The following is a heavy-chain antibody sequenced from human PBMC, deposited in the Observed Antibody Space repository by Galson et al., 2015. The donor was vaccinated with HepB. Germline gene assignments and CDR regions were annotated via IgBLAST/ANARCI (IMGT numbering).Heavy chain of an antibody. CDR1: GFTFSSYG. CDR3: AKGRGNYYYYYYMDV. CDR2: ISYDGSNK. V-gene: IGHV3-30*18. J-gene: IGHJ6*03. Sequence: SLRLSCAASGFTFSSYGMHWVRQAPGKGLEWVAVISYDGSNKYYADSVKGRFTISRDNSKNTLYLQMNSLRAEDTAVYYCAKGRGNYYYYYYMDVWGKGPRSPSP.